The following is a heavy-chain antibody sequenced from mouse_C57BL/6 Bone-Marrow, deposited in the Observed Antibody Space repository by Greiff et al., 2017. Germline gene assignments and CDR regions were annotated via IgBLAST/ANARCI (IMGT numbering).Heavy chain of an antibody. Sequence: EVMLVESGGGLVQSGRSLRLSCATSGFTFSDFYMEWVRQAPGKGLEWIAASRNKANDYTTEYSASVKGRFIVSRDTSQSILYLQMNALRAEDTAIYYCARELYGYERYYAMDYWGQGTSVTVSS. J-gene: IGHJ4*01. CDR3: ARELYGYERYYAMDY. D-gene: IGHD2-2*01. V-gene: IGHV7-1*01. CDR1: GFTFSDFY. CDR2: SRNKANDYTT.